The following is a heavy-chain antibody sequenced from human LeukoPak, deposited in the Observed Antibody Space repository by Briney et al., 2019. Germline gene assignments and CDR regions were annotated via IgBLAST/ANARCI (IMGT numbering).Heavy chain of an antibody. CDR1: GFTFSSYG. D-gene: IGHD2-21*02. Sequence: PGRSLRLSCAASGFTFSSYGMHWVRQAPGKGLEWVAVISYDGSNKYYADSVKGRFTISRDNSKNTLYLQMNSLRAEDTAVYYCAKGDCSGDCFPLGWGQGTLVTVSS. J-gene: IGHJ4*02. CDR2: ISYDGSNK. V-gene: IGHV3-30*18. CDR3: AKGDCSGDCFPLG.